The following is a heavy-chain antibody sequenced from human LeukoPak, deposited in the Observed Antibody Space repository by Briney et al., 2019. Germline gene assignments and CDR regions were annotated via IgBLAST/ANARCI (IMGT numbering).Heavy chain of an antibody. CDR1: GGSISSSSYY. J-gene: IGHJ4*02. CDR2: IYYSGST. V-gene: IGHV4-39*07. D-gene: IGHD1-26*01. CDR3: ARTVEYSGSYRDY. Sequence: SETLSLTCTVSGGSISSSSYYWGWIRQPPGKGLEWIGSIYYSGSTYYNPSLRSRVTISVDTSKNQFSLKLSSVTAADTAVYYCARTVEYSGSYRDYWGQGTLVTVSS.